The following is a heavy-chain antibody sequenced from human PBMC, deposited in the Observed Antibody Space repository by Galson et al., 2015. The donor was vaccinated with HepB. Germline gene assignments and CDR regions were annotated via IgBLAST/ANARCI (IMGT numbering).Heavy chain of an antibody. CDR3: AGGDTAMADYYYYMDV. CDR1: GYSFTSYW. CDR2: IDPSDSYT. J-gene: IGHJ6*03. Sequence: QSGAEVKKPGESLRISCKGSGYSFTSYWISWVRQMPGKGLEWMGRIDPSDSYTNYSPSLQGHVTISADKSISTAYLQWSSLKASDTAMYYCAGGDTAMADYYYYMDVWGKGTTVTVSS. D-gene: IGHD5-18*01. V-gene: IGHV5-10-1*01.